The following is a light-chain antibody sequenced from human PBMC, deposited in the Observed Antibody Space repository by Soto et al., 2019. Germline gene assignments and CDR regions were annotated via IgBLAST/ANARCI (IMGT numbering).Light chain of an antibody. J-gene: IGKJ3*01. CDR1: QGISSY. CDR3: QQYYRYPCT. V-gene: IGKV1-8*01. CDR2: AAS. Sequence: AIRMTQSPSSFSASTGDRVTITCRASQGISSYLAWYQQKPGKAPKLLIYAASTLQSGVPSRFSGSGSGTDFTLTSSCLQSEDSATYCWQQYYRYPCTFGPGTKVDIK.